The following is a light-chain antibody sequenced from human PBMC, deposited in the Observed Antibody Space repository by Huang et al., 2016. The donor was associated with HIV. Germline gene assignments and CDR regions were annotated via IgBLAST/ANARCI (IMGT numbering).Light chain of an antibody. J-gene: IGKJ5*01. Sequence: EIVMTQSPATLSVSPGARVTLSCRASASISSSLAWYQQKSGQPPRLLIYDASTRGAGIPARFSGSGSGTEFTLSIDSLQSEDFAVYYCQQYNNWPPITFGQGTRLDIK. CDR1: ASISSS. CDR3: QQYNNWPPIT. V-gene: IGKV3-15*01. CDR2: DAS.